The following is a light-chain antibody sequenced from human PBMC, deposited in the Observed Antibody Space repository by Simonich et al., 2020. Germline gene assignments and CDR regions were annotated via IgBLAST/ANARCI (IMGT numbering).Light chain of an antibody. J-gene: IGKJ3*01. CDR3: LQDYNYPV. Sequence: AIQMTQSPSSLSASVGDRVTITCRASQGIRNALGWYQQKPGKAPKLLIYAASSLQRGFPSRFSGSGSGTDFTLTISSLQPEDFATYYCLQDYNYPVFGPGTKVDIK. V-gene: IGKV1-6*01. CDR2: AAS. CDR1: QGIRNA.